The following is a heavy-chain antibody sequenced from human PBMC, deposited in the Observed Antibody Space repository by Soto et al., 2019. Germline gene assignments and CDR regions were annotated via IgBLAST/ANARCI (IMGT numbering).Heavy chain of an antibody. V-gene: IGHV4-4*02. Sequence: QVQLQESGPGLVKPSGTLSLTCAVSGGSFTSNNWWTWVRQPPGQGLEWIGEIYRTGSTNYNPSLKSRVTISLDKSENQFSLKVPSLTAPDTAVYYCASRDPGTSVDYWGQGTLVTVSS. CDR3: ASRDPGTSVDY. J-gene: IGHJ4*02. CDR2: IYRTGST. D-gene: IGHD1-7*01. CDR1: GGSFTSNNW.